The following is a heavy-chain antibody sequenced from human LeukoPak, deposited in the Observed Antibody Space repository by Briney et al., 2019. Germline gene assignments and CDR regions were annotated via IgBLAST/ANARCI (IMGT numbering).Heavy chain of an antibody. CDR3: ARGRRYYYDSSGYSNWFDP. CDR2: MNPNSGNT. V-gene: IGHV1-8*01. CDR1: GYTFTSYD. Sequence: ASVKVSCKASGYTFTSYDINWVRQATGQGLEWMGWMNPNSGNTGYAQKFQGRVTMTRNTSISTAYMELSSLRSEDTAVYYCARGRRYYYDSSGYSNWFDPWGQGTLVTVSS. J-gene: IGHJ5*02. D-gene: IGHD3-22*01.